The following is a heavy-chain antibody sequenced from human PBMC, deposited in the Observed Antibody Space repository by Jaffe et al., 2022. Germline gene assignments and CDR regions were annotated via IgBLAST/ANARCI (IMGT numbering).Heavy chain of an antibody. V-gene: IGHV3-15*01. Sequence: EVQLVESGGGLVKPGGSLRLSCAASGFTFSNAWMSWVRQAPGKGLEWVGRIKSKTDGGTTDYAAPVKGRFTISRDDSKNTLYLQMNSLKTEDTAVYYCTTAPTGGYYYYYMDVWGKGTTVTVSS. J-gene: IGHJ6*03. CDR2: IKSKTDGGTT. CDR1: GFTFSNAW. D-gene: IGHD1-26*01. CDR3: TTAPTGGYYYYYMDV.